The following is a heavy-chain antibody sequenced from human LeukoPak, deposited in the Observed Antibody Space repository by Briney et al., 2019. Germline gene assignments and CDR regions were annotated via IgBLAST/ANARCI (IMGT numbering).Heavy chain of an antibody. CDR3: VRIPNGANFPNWFDP. CDR2: ISGNSAYI. D-gene: IGHD4/OR15-4a*01. Sequence: GGSLRLSCAASGFSLSSYNMNWVRQSPEKGLEWISSISGNSAYISYADSVKGRFTISGDNAKNSLSLQTNSLRADDTAVYYCVRIPNGANFPNWFDPWGQGTLVTVSS. CDR1: GFSLSSYN. J-gene: IGHJ5*02. V-gene: IGHV3-21*01.